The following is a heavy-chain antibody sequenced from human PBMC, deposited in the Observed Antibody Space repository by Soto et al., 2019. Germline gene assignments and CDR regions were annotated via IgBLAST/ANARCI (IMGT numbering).Heavy chain of an antibody. CDR2: INPLSGIS. V-gene: IGHV1-69*09. D-gene: IGHD2-8*02. CDR3: ATSACAATWCSPSHNLDH. CDR1: GGTFVRHV. J-gene: IGHJ4*02. Sequence: QVQLVQSGAEVKKPESSVNVSCKTSGGTFVRHVISWVRQAPGQGPEWMGKINPLSGISNYAQKFQDRVTFTADTDSSTAYMELSSLRSDDTAVYYCATSACAATWCSPSHNLDHWGQGTLVTVSS.